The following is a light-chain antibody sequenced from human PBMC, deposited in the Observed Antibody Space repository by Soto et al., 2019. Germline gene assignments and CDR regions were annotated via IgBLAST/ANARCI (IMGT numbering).Light chain of an antibody. CDR1: QGVTTN. CDR3: QQYNNWPFS. J-gene: IGKJ5*01. CDR2: DVS. Sequence: EIVMTQSPVTLSVSPGERATLSCRAGQGVTTNFAWYQQKSGQSPRLLIYDVSIRATGVPARFSGTGSETDLTLTISGLQSEDSAVYFCQQYNNWPFSFGQGTRLEIK. V-gene: IGKV3-15*01.